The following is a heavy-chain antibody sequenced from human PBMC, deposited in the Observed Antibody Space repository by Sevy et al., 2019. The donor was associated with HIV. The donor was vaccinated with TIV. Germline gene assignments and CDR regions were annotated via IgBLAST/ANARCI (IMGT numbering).Heavy chain of an antibody. CDR2: INPNSGGT. J-gene: IGHJ6*02. D-gene: IGHD3-3*01. V-gene: IGHV1-2*06. CDR1: GYTFTGYY. CDR3: ATAGMVVRDYYYGMDV. Sequence: ASVKVSCKASGYTFTGYYMHWVRQAPGQGLEWMGRINPNSGGTNYAQKFQGRVTMTRDTSIRTGYMERSRLRSDDTALYYCATAGMVVRDYYYGMDVWGQGTTVTVSS.